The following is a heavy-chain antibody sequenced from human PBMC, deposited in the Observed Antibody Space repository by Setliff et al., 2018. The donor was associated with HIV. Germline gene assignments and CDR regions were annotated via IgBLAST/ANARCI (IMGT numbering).Heavy chain of an antibody. D-gene: IGHD3-22*01. CDR1: EFTFSEYW. J-gene: IGHJ4*02. CDR3: ARKYYYDSSGYYSFDY. CDR2: IKQDESEI. V-gene: IGHV3-7*03. Sequence: GGSLRLSCAASEFTFSEYWMTWVRQAPGKGLEWLANIKQDESEIYYVDSVRGRFTVSRDNARNSLYLQMNSLRAEDTALYYCARKYYYDSSGYYSFDYWGQGALVTVSS.